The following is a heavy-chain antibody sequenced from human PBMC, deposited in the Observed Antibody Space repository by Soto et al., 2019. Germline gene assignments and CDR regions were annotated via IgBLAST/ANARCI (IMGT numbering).Heavy chain of an antibody. CDR2: INAGNGNT. CDR1: GYTFTSYA. V-gene: IGHV1-3*01. Sequence: ASVKVSFKASGYTFTSYAMHWVRQAPGQRLEWMGWINAGNGNTKYSQKFQGRVTITRDTSASTAYMELSSLRSEDTAVYDCARVQGYCSGGSCYIPFDYWGQGTLVTVSS. CDR3: ARVQGYCSGGSCYIPFDY. D-gene: IGHD2-15*01. J-gene: IGHJ4*02.